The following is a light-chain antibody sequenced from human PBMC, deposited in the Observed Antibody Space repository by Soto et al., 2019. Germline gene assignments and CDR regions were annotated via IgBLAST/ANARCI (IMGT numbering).Light chain of an antibody. CDR2: GAS. CDR3: QHYGGSPPIT. CDR1: HSISTN. Sequence: EIIMTQSPATLSVSPGEGATLSCRTSHSISTNLAWYQHKRGQSPRLLVYGASTRATGVPARFSGSGSGAEFTLSISSLQSEDFAVYYCQHYGGSPPITFGQGTRLEIK. J-gene: IGKJ5*01. V-gene: IGKV3-15*01.